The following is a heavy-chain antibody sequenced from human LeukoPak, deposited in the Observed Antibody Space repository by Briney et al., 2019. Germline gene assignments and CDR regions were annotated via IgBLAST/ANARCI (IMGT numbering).Heavy chain of an antibody. CDR3: AGELASYYYYYMDV. Sequence: SETLSLTCTVSGGSLSSHYWSWIRQPPGKGLEWIGYVYYTGSTNYNPSLKSRVTISVDTSKSQFSLKLSSVTAADTAVYYCAGELASYYYYYMDVWGKGTTVTVSS. CDR1: GGSLSSHY. J-gene: IGHJ6*03. V-gene: IGHV4-59*11. CDR2: VYYTGST.